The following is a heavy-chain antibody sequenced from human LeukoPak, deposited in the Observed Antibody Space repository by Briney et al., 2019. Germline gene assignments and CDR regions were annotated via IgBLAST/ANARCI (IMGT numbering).Heavy chain of an antibody. CDR3: ARDSTVVSPGLLDY. CDR1: GFTFSSYA. D-gene: IGHD4-23*01. V-gene: IGHV3-30*01. CDR2: ISNDGSNK. Sequence: GGSLRLSCAASGFTFSSYAMHWVRQAPGKGLEWVTVISNDGSNKYYADSVKGRFTISRDNSKNTLYLQMNSLRAEDTAVYYCARDSTVVSPGLLDYWGQGTLVTVSS. J-gene: IGHJ4*02.